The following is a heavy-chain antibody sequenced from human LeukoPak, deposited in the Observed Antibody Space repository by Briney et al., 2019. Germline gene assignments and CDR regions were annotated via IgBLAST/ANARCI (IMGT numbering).Heavy chain of an antibody. V-gene: IGHV4-38-2*02. J-gene: IGHJ6*03. Sequence: SGTLSLTCTVSGYSISSGYYWGWIRQPPGKGLEWIGSIYYSGSTYYNPSLKSRVTISVDTSKNQFSLKLSSVTAADTAVYYCARAQSRYYYYMDVWGKGTTVTVSS. CDR3: ARAQSRYYYYMDV. CDR1: GYSISSGYY. CDR2: IYYSGST.